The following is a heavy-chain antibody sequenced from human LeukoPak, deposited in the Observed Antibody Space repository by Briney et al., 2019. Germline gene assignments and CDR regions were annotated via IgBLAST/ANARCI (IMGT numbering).Heavy chain of an antibody. Sequence: SETLSLTCTVSGGSIRKVYWSWIRQPPGKGLEWIGHIYYSGTTSYNPSLRSRVTLSVDTSNNQLSLNLRSVTATDTAVYYCASGDGYNRAFDPWGQGTPVTVSS. CDR1: GGSIRKVY. D-gene: IGHD5-24*01. J-gene: IGHJ5*02. CDR2: IYYSGTT. CDR3: ASGDGYNRAFDP. V-gene: IGHV4-59*08.